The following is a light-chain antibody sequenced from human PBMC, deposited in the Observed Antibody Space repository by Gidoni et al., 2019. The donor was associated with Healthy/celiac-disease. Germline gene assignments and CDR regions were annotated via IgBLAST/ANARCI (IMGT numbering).Light chain of an antibody. J-gene: IGKJ1*01. CDR1: QSVSSSY. V-gene: IGKV3-20*01. CDR2: GAS. Sequence: EIVLTQSPGTLSLSPGERATLSCRASQSVSSSYLAWYQQKPGQAPRLLIYGASSRATGIPDRFSGSGSGTDFTLTISRLEPEDFAGYYCQQYGSSPWTFXXXTKVEIK. CDR3: QQYGSSPWT.